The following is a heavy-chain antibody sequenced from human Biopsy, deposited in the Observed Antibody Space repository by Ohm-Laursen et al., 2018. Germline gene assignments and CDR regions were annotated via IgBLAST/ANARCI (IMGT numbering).Heavy chain of an antibody. CDR3: AKCMTGGSNYYFHH. V-gene: IGHV3-33*06. CDR2: IWYDGSNK. CDR1: GFTFSSYG. J-gene: IGHJ4*02. Sequence: SSLRLSCTASGFTFSSYGMHWVRQAPGKGLEWVAAIWYDGSNKNYADSVKGRFTISRDNSKNTLYLQMNSLRGEDTAVYYCAKCMTGGSNYYFHHCGQGTLATVSS. D-gene: IGHD2-8*01.